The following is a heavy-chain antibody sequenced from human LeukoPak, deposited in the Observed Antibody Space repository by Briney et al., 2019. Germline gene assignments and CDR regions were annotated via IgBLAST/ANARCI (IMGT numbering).Heavy chain of an antibody. D-gene: IGHD6-19*01. CDR1: GGSISSYY. CDR2: IYYSGST. Sequence: PSGTLSLTCTVSGGSISSYYWSWIRQPPGKGLEWIGYIYYSGSTNYNPSLKSRVTISVDTSKNQFSLKLSSVTAADTAVYYCARAQWLVQTFDYWGQGTLVTVSS. CDR3: ARAQWLVQTFDY. J-gene: IGHJ4*02. V-gene: IGHV4-59*01.